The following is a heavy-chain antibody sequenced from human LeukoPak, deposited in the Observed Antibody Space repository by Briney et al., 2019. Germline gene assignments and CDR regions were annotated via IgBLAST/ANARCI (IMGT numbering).Heavy chain of an antibody. D-gene: IGHD2-2*01. CDR1: GGSISCYY. CDR3: ARGGFLYYQLLSREEDNWFDP. J-gene: IGHJ5*02. Sequence: PSETLSLTCTVSGGSISCYYWSWIRQPPGKGLEWIGYIYYSGSTNYNPSLKSRVTISVDTSKNQFSLKLSSVTAADTAVYYCARGGFLYYQLLSREEDNWFDPWGQGTLVTVSS. CDR2: IYYSGST. V-gene: IGHV4-59*01.